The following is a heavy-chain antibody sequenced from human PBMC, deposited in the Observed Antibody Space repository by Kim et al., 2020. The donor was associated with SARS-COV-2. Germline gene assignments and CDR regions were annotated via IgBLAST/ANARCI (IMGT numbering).Heavy chain of an antibody. V-gene: IGHV1-69*13. Sequence: SVKVSCKASGGTFSSYAISWVRQAPGQGLEWMGGIIPIFGTANYAQKFQGRVTITADESTSTAYMELSSLRSEDTAVYYCARGESARWVPAPILENYGMDVWGQGTTVTVSS. CDR1: GGTFSSYA. CDR2: IIPIFGTA. J-gene: IGHJ6*02. D-gene: IGHD2-2*01. CDR3: ARGESARWVPAPILENYGMDV.